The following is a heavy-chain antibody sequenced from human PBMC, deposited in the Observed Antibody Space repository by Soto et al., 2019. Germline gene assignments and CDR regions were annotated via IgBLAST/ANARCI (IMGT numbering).Heavy chain of an antibody. Sequence: EVQLVESGGGLVQPGGSLRLSCAASGFTVSSNYMSWVRQAPGKGLEWVSVIYSGGSTYYADSVKGRFTISRDNSKNTLYLQMNSLRAEDTAVYYCARVVVVAVQNDAFDIWGQGTMVTVSS. J-gene: IGHJ3*02. CDR2: IYSGGST. V-gene: IGHV3-66*01. CDR3: ARVVVVAVQNDAFDI. CDR1: GFTVSSNY. D-gene: IGHD2-15*01.